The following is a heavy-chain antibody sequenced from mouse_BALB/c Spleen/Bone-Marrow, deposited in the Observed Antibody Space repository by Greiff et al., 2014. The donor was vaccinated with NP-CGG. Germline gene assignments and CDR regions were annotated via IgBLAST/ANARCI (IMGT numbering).Heavy chain of an antibody. V-gene: IGHV1-4*01. D-gene: IGHD2-5*01. Sequence: LEESGAELARPGASVKLSCRASGYTFTTYSMHWVKQRPGQGLEWIGYINPSSGDTYYNQKFKDKATLTADKSSSSAYLQLSSLTSEDSAVYYCARVYSNYDAMDYWGQGTSVTVSS. CDR2: INPSSGDT. J-gene: IGHJ4*01. CDR1: GYTFTTYS. CDR3: ARVYSNYDAMDY.